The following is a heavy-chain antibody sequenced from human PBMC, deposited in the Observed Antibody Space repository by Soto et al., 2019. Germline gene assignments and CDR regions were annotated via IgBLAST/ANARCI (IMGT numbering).Heavy chain of an antibody. D-gene: IGHD6-13*01. V-gene: IGHV1-18*01. J-gene: IGHJ4*02. CDR2: ISAYNGNT. CDR3: AHSRHTAAAGLDY. CDR1: GYTFTSYG. Sequence: ASVKVSCKASGYTFTSYGISWVRQAPGQGLEWMGWISAYNGNTNYAQKLQGRLTITKDTSKNQVVLTMTNMDPVDTATYYCAHSRHTAAAGLDYWGQGTLVTVSS.